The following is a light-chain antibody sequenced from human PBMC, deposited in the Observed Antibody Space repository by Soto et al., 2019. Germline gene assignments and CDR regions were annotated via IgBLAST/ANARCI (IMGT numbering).Light chain of an antibody. Sequence: EIVMTQSPATLSVSPGERATLSCSASQSVSSNLAWYQQKPGQAPRLLIYGASTRATGIPARFSGSGSGTEFTLTIGSLQSGDFAVYYCQQYNNWPRGTFGPGTKVDIK. CDR2: GAS. J-gene: IGKJ3*01. CDR1: QSVSSN. V-gene: IGKV3-15*01. CDR3: QQYNNWPRGT.